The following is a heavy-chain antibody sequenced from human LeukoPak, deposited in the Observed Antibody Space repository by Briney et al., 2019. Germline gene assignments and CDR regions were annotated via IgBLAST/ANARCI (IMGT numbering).Heavy chain of an antibody. CDR2: INHSGST. J-gene: IGHJ4*02. CDR3: ARFVGATKAYFDY. D-gene: IGHD1-26*01. CDR1: GGSFSGYY. Sequence: PSETLSLTCAVYGGSFSGYYWSWIRQPPGKGLEWIGEINHSGSTNYNPSLKSRVTISVHTSKNQFSLKLSSVTAADTAVYYCARFVGATKAYFDYWGQGTLVTVSS. V-gene: IGHV4-34*01.